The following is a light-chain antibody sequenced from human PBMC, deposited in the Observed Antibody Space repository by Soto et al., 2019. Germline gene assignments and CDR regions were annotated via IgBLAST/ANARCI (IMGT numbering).Light chain of an antibody. CDR1: QNIKNW. V-gene: IGKV1-5*03. CDR3: QQYTSYSSGT. CDR2: LAS. J-gene: IGKJ1*01. Sequence: DIQMTQSPSTLSASVGDRVTITCRASQNIKNWLAWYQQKAGKAPKLLIYLASSLESGVPSRFSGSGSGTEFTLTITSLQPDDFASYYCQQYTSYSSGTFGQGTKVES.